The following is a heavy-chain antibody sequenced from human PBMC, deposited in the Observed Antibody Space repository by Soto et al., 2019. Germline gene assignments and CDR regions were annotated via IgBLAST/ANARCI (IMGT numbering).Heavy chain of an antibody. CDR1: GFSLSTTGVG. V-gene: IGHV2-5*02. CDR2: IYWDDDK. Sequence: QITLKESGPTLVKPTQTLTLTCTFSGFSLSTTGVGVGWIRQPPGKALDWLALIYWDDDKRYSPSLKSRLTITKDTSKNQVVLTMTNMDPIDTATDYCVHATPVTTGSDYWGQGTLVTVSS. D-gene: IGHD4-17*01. CDR3: VHATPVTTGSDY. J-gene: IGHJ4*02.